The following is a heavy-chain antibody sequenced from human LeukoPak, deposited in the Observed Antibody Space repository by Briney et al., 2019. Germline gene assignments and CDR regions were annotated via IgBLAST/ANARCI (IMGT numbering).Heavy chain of an antibody. V-gene: IGHV1-18*01. CDR2: ISAYNGNT. D-gene: IGHD2-2*01. Sequence: ASVKVSCKASGYTFTSYGISWVRQAPGQGLEWMGWISAYNGNTNYAQKLQGRVTMTTDTSTSTAYMELRNLRADDTAVYYCARDGVPAANYYYYYYMDVWGKGTTVTVSS. J-gene: IGHJ6*03. CDR3: ARDGVPAANYYYYYYMDV. CDR1: GYTFTSYG.